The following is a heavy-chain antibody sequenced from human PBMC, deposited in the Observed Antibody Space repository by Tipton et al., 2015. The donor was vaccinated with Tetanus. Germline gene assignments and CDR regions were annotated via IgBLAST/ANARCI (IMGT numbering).Heavy chain of an antibody. CDR3: AREADCSGGSCFSGDFDN. J-gene: IGHJ4*02. CDR2: SWYDGTDK. Sequence: SLRLSCAASGFIFSSYGIHWAHQAPGKGLEWVAVSWYDGTDKYYADSVKGRFTISRDNSKNTLYLQMNSLRAEDTAVYYCAREADCSGGSCFSGDFDNWGQGTQVTVSS. CDR1: GFIFSSYG. V-gene: IGHV3-33*01. D-gene: IGHD2-15*01.